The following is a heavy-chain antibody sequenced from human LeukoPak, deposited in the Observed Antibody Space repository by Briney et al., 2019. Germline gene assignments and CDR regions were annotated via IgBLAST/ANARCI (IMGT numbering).Heavy chain of an antibody. D-gene: IGHD2-2*01. CDR3: ASLLGIVVVPAAMGMFDY. Sequence: GGSLRLSCAASGFTFSSYAMSWVRQAPGKGLERVSAISGSGGSTYYADSVKGRFTISRDNSKNTLYLQMNSLRAEDTAVYYCASLLGIVVVPAAMGMFDYWGQGTLVTVSS. CDR2: ISGSGGST. CDR1: GFTFSSYA. J-gene: IGHJ4*02. V-gene: IGHV3-23*01.